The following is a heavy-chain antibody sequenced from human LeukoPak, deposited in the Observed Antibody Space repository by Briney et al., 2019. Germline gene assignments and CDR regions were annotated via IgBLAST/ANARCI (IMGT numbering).Heavy chain of an antibody. CDR2: IKQDGSEK. Sequence: GGSLRLSCAASGFTFSSYWMSWVRQAPGKGLEWVANIKQDGSEKYYVDSVKGRFTISRDNAKNSLYLQMNSLRAEDTAVYYCAQRAYYYGSGYQRYYYMDVWGKGTTVTVSS. V-gene: IGHV3-7*01. CDR3: AQRAYYYGSGYQRYYYMDV. J-gene: IGHJ6*03. CDR1: GFTFSSYW. D-gene: IGHD3-10*01.